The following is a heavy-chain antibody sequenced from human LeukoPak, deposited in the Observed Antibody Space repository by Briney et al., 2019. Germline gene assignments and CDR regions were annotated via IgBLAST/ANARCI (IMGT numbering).Heavy chain of an antibody. V-gene: IGHV3-49*04. CDR3: TRDQTPYY. CDR1: GFTFCDYV. CDR2: IRSKAYGGTT. Sequence: GGSLRLSCTASGFTFCDYVMSWVRQAPGKGLEWVGFIRSKAYGGTTKNAASVKGRFTISRDDSNSIAYLEMDSLKTDDTAVYYCTRDQTPYYWGQGTLVTVSS. J-gene: IGHJ4*02.